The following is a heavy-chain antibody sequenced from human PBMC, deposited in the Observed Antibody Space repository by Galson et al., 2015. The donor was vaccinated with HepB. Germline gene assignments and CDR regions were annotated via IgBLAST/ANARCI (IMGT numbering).Heavy chain of an antibody. CDR2: INAGNGNT. J-gene: IGHJ5*02. D-gene: IGHD2-2*01. CDR1: GYTFTSYA. V-gene: IGHV1-3*01. Sequence: SVKVSCKASGYTFTSYAMHWVRQAPGQRLEWMGWINAGNGNTKYSQKFQGRVTITRDTSASTAYMELSSLRSEDTAVYYCARGGGYCSSTSCYSRYNWFDPWGQGTLVTVSS. CDR3: ARGGGYCSSTSCYSRYNWFDP.